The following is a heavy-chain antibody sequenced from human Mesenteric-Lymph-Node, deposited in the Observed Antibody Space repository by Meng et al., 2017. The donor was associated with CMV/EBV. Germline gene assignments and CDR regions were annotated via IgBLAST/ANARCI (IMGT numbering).Heavy chain of an antibody. J-gene: IGHJ3*02. D-gene: IGHD3-22*01. CDR1: GFTFSTSW. Sequence: GESLKISCAASGFTFSTSWMTWVRQSPGKGLQWVASINQDGREKVYVDSVEGRFTISRDNAKDSLYLQMDSLGAEDTAVYYCARDPYDDGGYGAFDIWGQGTLVTVSS. CDR3: ARDPYDDGGYGAFDI. CDR2: INQDGREK. V-gene: IGHV3-7*01.